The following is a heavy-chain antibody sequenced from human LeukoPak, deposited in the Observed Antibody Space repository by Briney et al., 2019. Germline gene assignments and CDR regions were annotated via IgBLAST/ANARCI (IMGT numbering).Heavy chain of an antibody. CDR1: GFTFSSYA. CDR2: ISGSGGST. Sequence: PGGSLRLSCAASGFTFSSYAMSWVRQAPGKGLEWVSVISGSGGSTYYADSVKGRFTISRDNSKNTLYLQMNSPRAEDTAVYYCAKESGSHIVVVTAIPIYYFDYWGQGTLVTVSS. V-gene: IGHV3-23*01. CDR3: AKESGSHIVVVTAIPIYYFDY. J-gene: IGHJ4*02. D-gene: IGHD2-21*02.